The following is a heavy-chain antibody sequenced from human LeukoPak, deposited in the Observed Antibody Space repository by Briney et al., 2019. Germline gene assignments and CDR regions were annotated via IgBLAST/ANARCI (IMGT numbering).Heavy chain of an antibody. D-gene: IGHD6-13*01. V-gene: IGHV4-30-2*01. CDR2: IYHSGST. Sequence: SQTLSLTCAVSGGSISSGGYSWSWIRQPPGKGLEWIGYIYHSGSTYYNPSLKSRVTISVDRSRNQFSLKLSSVTPEDTAVYYCARGIAAAGTVDYWGQGTLVTVSS. CDR1: GGSISSGGYS. CDR3: ARGIAAAGTVDY. J-gene: IGHJ4*02.